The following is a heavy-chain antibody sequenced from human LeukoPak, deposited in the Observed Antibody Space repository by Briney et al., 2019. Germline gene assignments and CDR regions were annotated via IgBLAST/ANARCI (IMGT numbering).Heavy chain of an antibody. Sequence: GGSLRLSCAATGFTFSSHVMSWVRQAPRKGLEWVSSISRSGGSTYYADSVKGRFTISRDNSKNTLYLQMNSLRAEDTAVYYCAKDYYDSSGYSNWGQGTLVTVSS. J-gene: IGHJ4*02. D-gene: IGHD3-22*01. CDR2: ISRSGGST. V-gene: IGHV3-23*01. CDR1: GFTFSSHV. CDR3: AKDYYDSSGYSN.